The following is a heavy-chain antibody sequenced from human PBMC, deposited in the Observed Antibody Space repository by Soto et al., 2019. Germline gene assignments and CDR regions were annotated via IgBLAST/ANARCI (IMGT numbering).Heavy chain of an antibody. Sequence: GGSLRLSCAASGFTFSSYGMHWVRQAPGKGLEWVAVIWYDGSNKYYADSVKGRFTISRDNSKNTLYLQMNSLRAEDTAVYYCARDKGAARLKIGIGYYYYGMDVWGQGTTVTVSS. CDR1: GFTFSSYG. J-gene: IGHJ6*02. CDR3: ARDKGAARLKIGIGYYYYGMDV. CDR2: IWYDGSNK. D-gene: IGHD6-6*01. V-gene: IGHV3-33*01.